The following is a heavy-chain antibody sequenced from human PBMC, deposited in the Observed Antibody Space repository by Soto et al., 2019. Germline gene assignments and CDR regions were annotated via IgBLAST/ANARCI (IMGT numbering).Heavy chain of an antibody. CDR2: IYHGGTT. D-gene: IGHD3-22*01. CDR1: GGSVSTDY. CDR3: ARLNYYDSRGRPCYAFDI. V-gene: IGHV4-59*08. J-gene: IGHJ3*02. Sequence: SETLSLTCTESGGSVSTDYWSWIRQPPGKRLEYIGFIYHGGTTYYNPSLESRVTISIDTSNSQFSLKMNSMAAADTAVYYCARLNYYDSRGRPCYAFDIWGQGTLVT.